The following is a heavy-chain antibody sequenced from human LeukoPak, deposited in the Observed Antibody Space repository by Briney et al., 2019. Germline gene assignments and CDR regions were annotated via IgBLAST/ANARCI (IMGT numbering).Heavy chain of an antibody. CDR1: GLTFSSYA. CDR3: ARFYDTSGYLDC. V-gene: IGHV3-23*01. J-gene: IGHJ4*02. Sequence: GGSLRLSCAASGLTFSSYAMNWVRQAPGKGLEWVSVISDSGGSTSYADSVKGRFTISRDNSKNTLYLQMNSLRVEDTAVYYCARFYDTSGYLDCWGQGTLVTVSS. CDR2: ISDSGGST. D-gene: IGHD3-22*01.